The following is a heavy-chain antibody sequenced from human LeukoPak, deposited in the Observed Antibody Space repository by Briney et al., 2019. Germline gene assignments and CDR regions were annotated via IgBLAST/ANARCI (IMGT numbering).Heavy chain of an antibody. V-gene: IGHV5-51*01. J-gene: IGHJ4*02. CDR3: ARQARDSSGYYPFDY. CDR1: GCSFTSYW. CDR2: IYPGDSDT. Sequence: GESLKISCKGSGCSFTSYWIGWVRQMPGKGLEWMGIIYPGDSDTRYSPSFQGQVTISADKSISTAYLQWSSLKASDTAMYYCARQARDSSGYYPFDYWGQGALVTVSS. D-gene: IGHD3-22*01.